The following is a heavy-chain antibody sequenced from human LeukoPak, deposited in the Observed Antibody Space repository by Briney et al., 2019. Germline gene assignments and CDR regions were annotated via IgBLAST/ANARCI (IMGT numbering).Heavy chain of an antibody. Sequence: ASVKVSCKASGYTFTSYDINWVRQATGQGLEWMGWMNPNSGNTGYAQKFQGRVTITRNTSISTAYMELSSLRSEDTAVYYCARGNLHDHGDYRVNWFDPWGQGTLVTVSS. CDR2: MNPNSGNT. CDR3: ARGNLHDHGDYRVNWFDP. D-gene: IGHD4-17*01. J-gene: IGHJ5*02. V-gene: IGHV1-8*03. CDR1: GYTFTSYD.